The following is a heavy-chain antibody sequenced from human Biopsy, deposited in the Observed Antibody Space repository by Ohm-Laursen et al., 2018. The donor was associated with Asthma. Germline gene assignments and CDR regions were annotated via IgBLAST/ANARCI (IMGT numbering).Heavy chain of an antibody. CDR3: ARNLPGYTYGPFED. J-gene: IGHJ4*02. V-gene: IGHV4-31*01. Sequence: TLSPTCTVSGASITPSPSYWSWLRLLPGKGLEWIGCIYYSGETFFNPSLKNPLFMSLDSSKNQFSLKMTSVTVADTAVYFCARNLPGYTYGPFEDWGQGTLVTVSS. CDR1: GASITPSPSY. D-gene: IGHD5-18*01. CDR2: IYYSGET.